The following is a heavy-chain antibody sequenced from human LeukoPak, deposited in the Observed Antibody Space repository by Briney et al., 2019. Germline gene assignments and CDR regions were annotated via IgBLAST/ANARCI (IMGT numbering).Heavy chain of an antibody. V-gene: IGHV3-23*01. CDR2: VSGSGDRM. CDR1: GFTSSSYA. J-gene: IGHJ6*02. D-gene: IGHD2-2*01. CDR3: ARYPEYCSSTSCYGVYGMDV. Sequence: PGGSLRLSCAASGFTSSSYALNWVRQAPGKGLEWVATVSGSGDRMYHADSVKGRFTISRDNSKNTIYLQMNSLRAEDTAVYYCARYPEYCSSTSCYGVYGMDVWGQGTTVTVSS.